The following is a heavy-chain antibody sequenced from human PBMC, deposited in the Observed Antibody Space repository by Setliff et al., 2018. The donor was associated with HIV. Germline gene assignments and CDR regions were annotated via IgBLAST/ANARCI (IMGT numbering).Heavy chain of an antibody. V-gene: IGHV4-59*08. CDR1: GDSIRGYY. Sequence: PSETLSLTCTVSGDSIRGYYWSWIRQPPGKGLEWMGYVFYTGFAAYNPSLKSRLTIPADTSKSQFPLTLTSVTAADTAVYYCARQMPIPGIAITPVDYWGQGALVTVSS. D-gene: IGHD5-12*01. J-gene: IGHJ4*02. CDR2: VFYTGFA. CDR3: ARQMPIPGIAITPVDY.